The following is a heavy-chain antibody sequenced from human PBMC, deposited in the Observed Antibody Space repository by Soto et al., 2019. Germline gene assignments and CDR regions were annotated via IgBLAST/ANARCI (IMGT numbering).Heavy chain of an antibody. J-gene: IGHJ5*02. D-gene: IGHD3-3*01. CDR3: PRNSDFWSCYLNWFDP. V-gene: IGHV1-69*01. Sequence: QVQLVQSGAEVKKPGSSVKVSCKASGGTFSSYAISWVRQAPGQGLEWMGGIIPIFGTANYAQKFQGRFTITADESTSTAYIELSSLTSDDTAVYYCPRNSDFWSCYLNWFDPWGQGTLVTVSS. CDR1: GGTFSSYA. CDR2: IIPIFGTA.